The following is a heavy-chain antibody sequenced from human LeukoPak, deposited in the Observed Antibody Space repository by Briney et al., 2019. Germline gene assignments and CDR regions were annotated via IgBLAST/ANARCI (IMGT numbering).Heavy chain of an antibody. Sequence: SETLSLTCAVSGDSISSGDYSWSWIRQPSGLGLEWIGYIFHSGSSYYNPSLKSRVTISVDKSKNQFSLRLISVTAADTAVYYCARELWFVNAPGSWFDPWGQGTLVTVSS. CDR3: ARELWFVNAPGSWFDP. J-gene: IGHJ5*02. CDR2: IFHSGSS. D-gene: IGHD3-10*01. CDR1: GDSISSGDYS. V-gene: IGHV4-30-2*01.